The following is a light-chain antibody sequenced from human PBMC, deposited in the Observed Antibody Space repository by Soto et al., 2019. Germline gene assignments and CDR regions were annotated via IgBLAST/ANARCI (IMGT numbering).Light chain of an antibody. CDR1: SSNIGAEYD. J-gene: IGLJ1*01. Sequence: QSALTQPPSVSGAPGQRVAISCNGSSSNIGAEYDVHWYQQHPGTAPKRLIYGDNNRTSGVPDRFSGSKSGTSASLAITGLQPEDEADYYCQSYDSSLTTFVFGTGTKVTVL. CDR2: GDN. V-gene: IGLV1-40*01. CDR3: QSYDSSLTTFV.